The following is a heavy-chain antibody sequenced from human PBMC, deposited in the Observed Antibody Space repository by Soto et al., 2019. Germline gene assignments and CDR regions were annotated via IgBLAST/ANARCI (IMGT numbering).Heavy chain of an antibody. V-gene: IGHV4-34*01. Sequence: PSETLSLTCAVYGGSFSGYYWTWIRQPPGTGLEWIGEINHSGGTNYNPSLKSRVTISVDTSKDQFSLKLTSVTAADTAVYYCARDKITGLFDYWGQGTLVTVPQ. D-gene: IGHD2-8*02. CDR3: ARDKITGLFDY. J-gene: IGHJ4*02. CDR2: INHSGGT. CDR1: GGSFSGYY.